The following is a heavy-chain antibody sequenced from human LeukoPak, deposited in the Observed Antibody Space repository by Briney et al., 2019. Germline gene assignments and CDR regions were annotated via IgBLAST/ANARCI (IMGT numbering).Heavy chain of an antibody. Sequence: SETLSLTCAVYGGSFSGYYWSWIRQPPGKGLEWIGEINHSGSTNYNPSLKSRVTISVDTSKNQFSLKLSSVTAADTAVYYCARGDQYFYDSSGSNWFDPWGQGTLVTVSS. V-gene: IGHV4-34*01. CDR1: GGSFSGYY. J-gene: IGHJ5*02. CDR2: INHSGST. CDR3: ARGDQYFYDSSGSNWFDP. D-gene: IGHD3-22*01.